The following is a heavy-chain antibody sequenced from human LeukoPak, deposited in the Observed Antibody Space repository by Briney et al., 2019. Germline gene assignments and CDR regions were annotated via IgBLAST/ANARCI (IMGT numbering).Heavy chain of an antibody. V-gene: IGHV3-13*04. CDR2: IGTTGDT. D-gene: IGHD3-9*01. Sequence: GGSLRLSCAASGFIFSSYDFHWVRQPTGKGLEWVSAIGTTGDTYYSDSVKGRFTISRENAESSLYLQMNSLRVGDTAVYFCARVKGGNSDWSRDAFDIWGQGTMVAVSS. CDR3: ARVKGGNSDWSRDAFDI. J-gene: IGHJ3*02. CDR1: GFIFSSYD.